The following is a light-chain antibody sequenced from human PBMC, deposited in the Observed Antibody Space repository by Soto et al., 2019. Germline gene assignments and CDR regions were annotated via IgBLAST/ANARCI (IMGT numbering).Light chain of an antibody. V-gene: IGKV1-39*01. CDR3: QQSYFMPPT. CDR1: QSISVY. J-gene: IGKJ4*01. CDR2: AAS. Sequence: DIQMTQSPSSLSASVGDRVTITCRASQSISVYLNWYQQKPGKAPNLLIYAASSFQSGVPSRFSGSGSGTDFTLTISSLQPEDFATYYCQQSYFMPPTFGGGTKVEIK.